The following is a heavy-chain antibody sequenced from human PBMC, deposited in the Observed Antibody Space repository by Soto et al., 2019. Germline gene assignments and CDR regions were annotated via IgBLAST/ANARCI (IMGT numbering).Heavy chain of an antibody. CDR1: GFTLSNYA. Sequence: EVQLLESGGGSVQPGGSLRLSCAASGFTLSNYAMSWVRQAPGKGLEWVSAISISGGSTYYADSVKGRFTISRDSSKNTLYLQMNSLRGEDTAVYYCAKDLRDSSGYYYYIDSWGQGILVTVSS. CDR2: ISISGGST. V-gene: IGHV3-23*01. CDR3: AKDLRDSSGYYYYIDS. J-gene: IGHJ4*02. D-gene: IGHD3-22*01.